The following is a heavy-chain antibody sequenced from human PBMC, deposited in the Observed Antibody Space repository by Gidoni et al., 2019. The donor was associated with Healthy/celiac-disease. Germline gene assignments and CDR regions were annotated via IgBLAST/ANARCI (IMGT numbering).Heavy chain of an antibody. Sequence: QVQLVESGGGVVQPGRSLRLSCAASGFTFSSYAMHWVRQAPGKGLEWVAVISYDGSNKYYADSVKGRFTISRDNSKNTLYLQMNSLRAEDTAVYYCARAPGYYDSSGSWYDPWGQGTLVTVSS. J-gene: IGHJ5*02. CDR2: ISYDGSNK. D-gene: IGHD3-22*01. CDR1: GFTFSSYA. V-gene: IGHV3-30-3*01. CDR3: ARAPGYYDSSGSWYDP.